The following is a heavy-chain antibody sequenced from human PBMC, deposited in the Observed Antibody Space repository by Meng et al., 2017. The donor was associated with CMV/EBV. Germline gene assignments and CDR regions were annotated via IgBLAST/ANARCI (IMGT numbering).Heavy chain of an antibody. Sequence: GSLRPSCTVSGGSISSSSYYWGWIRQPPGKGLEWIGSIYYSGSTYYNPSLKSRVTISVDTSKNQFSLKLSSVTAADTAVYYCARDNRIAVADIFDYWGQGTLVTVSS. CDR3: ARDNRIAVADIFDY. V-gene: IGHV4-39*07. D-gene: IGHD6-19*01. CDR1: GGSISSSSYY. CDR2: IYYSGST. J-gene: IGHJ4*02.